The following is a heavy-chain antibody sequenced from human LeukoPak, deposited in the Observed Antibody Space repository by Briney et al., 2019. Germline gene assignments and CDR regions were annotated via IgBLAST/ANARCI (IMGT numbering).Heavy chain of an antibody. J-gene: IGHJ6*02. CDR2: ISYDGSNK. V-gene: IGHV3-30*04. D-gene: IGHD3-9*01. Sequence: GGSLRLSCAASGFTSSSYAMHWVRQAPGKGLEWVAVISYDGSNKYYADSVKGRFTISRDNSKNTLYLQMNSLRAEDTAVYYCARDRRRYFDWLPSYYYYGMDVWGQGTTVTVSS. CDR3: ARDRRRYFDWLPSYYYYGMDV. CDR1: GFTSSSYA.